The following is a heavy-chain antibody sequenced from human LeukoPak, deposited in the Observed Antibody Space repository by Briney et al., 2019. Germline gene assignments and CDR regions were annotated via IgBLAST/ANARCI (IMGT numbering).Heavy chain of an antibody. V-gene: IGHV1-2*02. CDR2: INPKRCCP. J-gene: IGHJ4*02. CDR3: TRDRITEEGGHCDY. Sequence: ASGKVSCKAAGYIFTDYYLHWVRQAPGRGLGWMGWINPKRCCPKYARKFEGRVTMNRQTPSSKAYMAVSRLRSDETDVYYCTRDRITEEGGHCDYWGQGTQVTVSS. CDR1: GYIFTDYY. D-gene: IGHD3-16*01.